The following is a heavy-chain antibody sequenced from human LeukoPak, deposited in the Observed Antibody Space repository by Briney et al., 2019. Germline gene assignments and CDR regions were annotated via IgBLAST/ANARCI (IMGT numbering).Heavy chain of an antibody. CDR3: VRTPPNWGADY. V-gene: IGHV1-8*01. CDR1: GYTFTSYD. Sequence: ASVKVSCKASGYTFTSYDINWVRQATGQGLEWMGWMSPNSGITGYAQKFQGRVTMTRNTAISTAYMELSSLRSEDAAVYYCVRTPPNWGADYWGQGTLVTVSS. J-gene: IGHJ4*02. D-gene: IGHD7-27*01. CDR2: MSPNSGIT.